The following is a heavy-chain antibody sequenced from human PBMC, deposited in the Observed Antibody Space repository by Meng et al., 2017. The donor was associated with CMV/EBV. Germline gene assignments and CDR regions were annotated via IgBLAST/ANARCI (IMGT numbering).Heavy chain of an antibody. J-gene: IGHJ4*02. V-gene: IGHV1-69*05. CDR1: GGTFSSYA. CDR2: IIPIFDTA. Sequence: CRASGGTFSSYAISWVRQAPGQGLEWMGGIIPIFDTANYAQRFQSRVTITTDESTSTAYMELSSLGSEDTAVYCCARGGQARGVNDYWGQGTLVTVSS. CDR3: ARGGQARGVNDY. D-gene: IGHD3-10*01.